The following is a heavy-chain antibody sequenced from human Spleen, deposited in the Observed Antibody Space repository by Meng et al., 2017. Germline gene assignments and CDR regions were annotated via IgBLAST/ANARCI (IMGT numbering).Heavy chain of an antibody. V-gene: IGHV1-3*01. Sequence: QVKLVQSGAWVKKPGASVKVSCKAFGSTFTSYAMHWVRQAPGQRLGWMGWINAGNCNTKHSQKFQGRVNITRDTSARTAYIELSSLRSEDTAVYYCARGTPGRRYCDYWGLGTLVTVSS. CDR3: ARGTPGRRYCDY. CDR2: INAGNCNT. J-gene: IGHJ4*02. D-gene: IGHD3-10*01. CDR1: GSTFTSYA.